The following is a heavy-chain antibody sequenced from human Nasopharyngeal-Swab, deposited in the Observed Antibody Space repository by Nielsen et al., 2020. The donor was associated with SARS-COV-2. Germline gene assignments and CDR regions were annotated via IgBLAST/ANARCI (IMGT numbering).Heavy chain of an antibody. Sequence: VRQATGKGLEWVAVVSYDGSSKYYADSVKGRFTVSRDNSKNTLYLQMNSLRAEDTAVFYCARDMGRDGYNYPFDYWGQGTLVTVSS. J-gene: IGHJ4*02. V-gene: IGHV3-30-3*01. CDR2: VSYDGSSK. CDR3: ARDMGRDGYNYPFDY. D-gene: IGHD5-24*01.